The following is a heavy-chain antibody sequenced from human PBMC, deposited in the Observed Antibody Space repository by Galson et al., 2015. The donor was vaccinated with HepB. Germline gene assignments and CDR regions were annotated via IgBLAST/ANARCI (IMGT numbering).Heavy chain of an antibody. CDR2: VSAYNGNT. D-gene: IGHD5-24*01. Sequence: SVKVSCKASGYTFTSYGISWVRQAPGQGLEWMGWVSAYNGNTNYAQKLQGRVTMTTDTSTSTAYMELRSLRSDDTAVYYCARARVATSHDAFDIWSQGTMVTVSS. CDR1: GYTFTSYG. CDR3: ARARVATSHDAFDI. J-gene: IGHJ3*02. V-gene: IGHV1-18*01.